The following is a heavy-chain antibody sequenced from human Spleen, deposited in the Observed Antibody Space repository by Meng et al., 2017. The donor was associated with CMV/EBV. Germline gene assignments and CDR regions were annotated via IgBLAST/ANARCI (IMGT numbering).Heavy chain of an antibody. J-gene: IGHJ4*02. CDR3: ARGPTGAHFWY. CDR2: INHSGST. Sequence: GSLRLSCAVYGGSFSGYYWSWIRQPPGKGLEWIGEINHSGSTNYNPSLKSRVTISVDTSKNQFSLKLSSVTAADTAVYYCARGPTGAHFWYWGQGTLVTVSS. V-gene: IGHV4-34*01. D-gene: IGHD1-1*01. CDR1: GGSFSGYY.